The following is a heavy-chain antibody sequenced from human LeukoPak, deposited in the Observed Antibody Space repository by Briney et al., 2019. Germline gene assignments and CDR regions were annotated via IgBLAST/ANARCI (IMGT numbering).Heavy chain of an antibody. CDR2: IYYSGST. CDR1: GGSISSYY. D-gene: IGHD3-3*01. J-gene: IGHJ6*02. CDR3: ASEYDFWSGYPPPHYYYGMDV. Sequence: SETLSLTCTVSGGSISSYYWSWIRQPPGKGREWIGYIYYSGSTNLNPSLKSRVTISVDTSKNQFSLKLSSVTAADTAVYYCASEYDFWSGYPPPHYYYGMDVWGQGTTVTVSS. V-gene: IGHV4-59*01.